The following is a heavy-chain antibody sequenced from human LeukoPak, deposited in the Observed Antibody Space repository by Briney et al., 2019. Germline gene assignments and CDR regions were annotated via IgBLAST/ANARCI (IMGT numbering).Heavy chain of an antibody. CDR2: ISYDGSNK. D-gene: IGHD6-19*01. CDR3: AKGGGQHWLVRYFYYGMDV. CDR1: GFTFSSYA. Sequence: GGSLRLSCAASGFTFSSYAMHWVRQAPGKGLEWVAVISYDGSNKYYADSVKGRFTISRDNSRNTLYLQMNSLGAEDTAIYYCAKGGGQHWLVRYFYYGMDVWGQGTMVTVSS. V-gene: IGHV3-30-3*01. J-gene: IGHJ6*02.